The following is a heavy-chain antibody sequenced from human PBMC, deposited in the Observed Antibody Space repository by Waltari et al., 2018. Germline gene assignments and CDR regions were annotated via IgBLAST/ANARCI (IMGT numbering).Heavy chain of an antibody. Sequence: QVQLQQWGAGLLKPSETLSLTCAVYGGSFSGYYWSWLRLPPGKGLEWIGEINHSGSTNYNPSLKSRVTISVDTSKNQFSLKLSSVTAADTAVYYCACLKVRGVYYYGMDVWGQGTTVTVSS. CDR3: ACLKVRGVYYYGMDV. D-gene: IGHD3-10*01. CDR2: INHSGST. V-gene: IGHV4-34*01. CDR1: GGSFSGYY. J-gene: IGHJ6*02.